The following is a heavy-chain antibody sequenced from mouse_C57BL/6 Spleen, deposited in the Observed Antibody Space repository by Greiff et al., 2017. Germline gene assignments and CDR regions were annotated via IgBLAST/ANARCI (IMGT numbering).Heavy chain of an antibody. J-gene: IGHJ4*01. D-gene: IGHD1-2*01. V-gene: IGHV1-81*01. CDR3: ACYYGGSGYAMDY. CDR2: IYPRSGNT. Sequence: VQLQQSGAELARPGASVKLSCKASGYTFTSYGISWVKQRPGQGLEWIGEIYPRSGNTYYNEKFKGKATLTADKSSSTAYMELRSLTSEDSAVYFCACYYGGSGYAMDYWGQGTSVTVSS. CDR1: GYTFTSYG.